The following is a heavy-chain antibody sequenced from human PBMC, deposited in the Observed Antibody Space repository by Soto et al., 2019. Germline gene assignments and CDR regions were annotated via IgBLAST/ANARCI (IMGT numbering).Heavy chain of an antibody. J-gene: IGHJ6*02. D-gene: IGHD5-18*01. V-gene: IGHV3-30-3*01. CDR2: ISYDGSNK. CDR1: GFTFSSYA. Sequence: GGSLRLSCAASGFTFSSYAMHWVRQAPGKGLEWVAVISYDGSNKYYADSLKGRFTISRDNSKNTLYLQMNSLRAEDTAVYYCARDLPLRTAIVNTRYYYDGMDVWGHGTTVTVSS. CDR3: ARDLPLRTAIVNTRYYYDGMDV.